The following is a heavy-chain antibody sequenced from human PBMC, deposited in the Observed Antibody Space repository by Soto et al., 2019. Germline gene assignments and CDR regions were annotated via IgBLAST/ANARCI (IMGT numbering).Heavy chain of an antibody. V-gene: IGHV4-4*07. D-gene: IGHD5-18*01. J-gene: IGHJ6*02. CDR3: ASGYSYGYRPGYYGMDV. CDR1: RGYVNTFH. CDR2: IFPNGNT. Sequence: PSETLSLTCTVSRGYVNTFHWSWVRQPAGKGLEWIGRIFPNGNTDYSPSLKSRVTISVDTSKNQFSLKLSSVTAADTAVYYCASGYSYGYRPGYYGMDVWGQGTTVTVSS.